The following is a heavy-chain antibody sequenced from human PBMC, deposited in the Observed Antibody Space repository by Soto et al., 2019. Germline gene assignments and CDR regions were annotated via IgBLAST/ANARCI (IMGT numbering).Heavy chain of an antibody. D-gene: IGHD5-18*01. Sequence: SETLSLTCAVYGGSFSGYYWSWIRQPPGKGLEWIGEINHSGSTNYNPSLKSRVTISVDTSKNQFSLKLSSVTAADTAVYYCERVREDTAMVSLDYWGQGTLVTVSS. CDR2: INHSGST. J-gene: IGHJ4*02. CDR3: ERVREDTAMVSLDY. V-gene: IGHV4-34*01. CDR1: GGSFSGYY.